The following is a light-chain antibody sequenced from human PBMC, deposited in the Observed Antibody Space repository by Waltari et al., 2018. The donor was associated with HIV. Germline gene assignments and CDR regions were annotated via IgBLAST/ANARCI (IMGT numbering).Light chain of an antibody. CDR2: EVS. Sequence: QSALTQPPSASGSPGQSVTISCTGTSSDVGGYNYVSWYQQHPGKAPKLMIYEVSKRPSGVPDRFSGSKSGNTASLTGSGLHAEDEADYYCSSSRVFGGGTKLTVL. J-gene: IGLJ3*02. V-gene: IGLV2-8*01. CDR1: SSDVGGYNY. CDR3: SSSRV.